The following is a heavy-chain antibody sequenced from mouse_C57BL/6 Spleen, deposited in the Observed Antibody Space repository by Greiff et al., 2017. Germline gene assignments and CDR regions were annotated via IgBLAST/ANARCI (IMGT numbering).Heavy chain of an antibody. Sequence: EVKLMESGGGLVKPGGSLKLSCAASGFTFSDYGMHWVRQAPEKGLEWVAYISSGSSTIYYADTVKGRFTISRDNAKNTLFLQMTSLRSEDTAMYYCARRANWDYYSDYWGQGTTLTVSS. CDR2: ISSGSSTI. V-gene: IGHV5-17*01. D-gene: IGHD4-1*01. CDR3: ARRANWDYYSDY. CDR1: GFTFSDYG. J-gene: IGHJ2*01.